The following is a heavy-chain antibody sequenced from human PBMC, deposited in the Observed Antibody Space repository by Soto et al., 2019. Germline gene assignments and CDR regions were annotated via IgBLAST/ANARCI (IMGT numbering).Heavy chain of an antibody. V-gene: IGHV4-39*01. CDR3: ARHIHNQGFEYYFDS. CDR2: IDYSGNI. D-gene: IGHD1-1*01. Sequence: LQLQESGPGLVKPSETLSLTWNASGGSITSSGSAWGWIRQSPGKGLEWIGTIDYSGNIYYIPSLKSRITISVDTSKNQISLKLSSVTAADTAVYYCARHIHNQGFEYYFDSWGQGTLVTVSS. J-gene: IGHJ4*02. CDR1: GGSITSSGSA.